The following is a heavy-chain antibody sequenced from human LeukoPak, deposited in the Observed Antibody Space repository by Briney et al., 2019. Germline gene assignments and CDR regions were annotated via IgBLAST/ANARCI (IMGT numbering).Heavy chain of an antibody. Sequence: SETLSLTCTVSGGSFRSYYWSWLRQPPGRGVEWIGYIYYSGTTNYNPSLKRRVTMSLDASKNQFSLKLTSVTAADTAVYYCASLTHTTGSSWGQGTLVTVSS. V-gene: IGHV4-59*01. D-gene: IGHD6-19*01. CDR1: GGSFRSYY. CDR2: IYYSGTT. CDR3: ASLTHTTGSS. J-gene: IGHJ5*02.